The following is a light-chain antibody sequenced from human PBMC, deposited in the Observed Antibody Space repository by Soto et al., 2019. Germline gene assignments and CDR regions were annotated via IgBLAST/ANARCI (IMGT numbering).Light chain of an antibody. CDR2: AAS. J-gene: IGKJ1*01. CDR1: QSISTW. Sequence: DIQMPQSPSTLSASLGDRFTISCLASQSISTWLAWYQQKPGKAPKLLIYAASSLQSGVPSRFSGSGSGTDFTLTISSLQPEDFATYYCQQSYSTPRTFGQGTKVDIK. V-gene: IGKV1-39*01. CDR3: QQSYSTPRT.